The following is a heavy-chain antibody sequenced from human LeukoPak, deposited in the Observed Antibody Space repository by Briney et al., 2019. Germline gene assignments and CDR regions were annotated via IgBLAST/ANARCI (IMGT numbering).Heavy chain of an antibody. CDR1: GFILGAFA. D-gene: IGHD1-26*01. CDR2: IDKDGRST. CDR3: ATWAFYHSLDV. Sequence: GGSLRLSCAASGFILGAFAMHWVRHAPGKGLEWVSLIDKDGRSTYYADSVKGRFTISRDNSKNSLYLQMNSLRTEDTALYYCATWAFYHSLDVWGQGTTVTVSS. J-gene: IGHJ6*02. V-gene: IGHV3-43*02.